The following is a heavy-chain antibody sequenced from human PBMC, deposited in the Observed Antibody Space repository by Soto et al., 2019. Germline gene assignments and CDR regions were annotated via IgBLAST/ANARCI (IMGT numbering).Heavy chain of an antibody. CDR2: IWYDGSNK. D-gene: IGHD3-22*01. J-gene: IGHJ3*02. CDR3: ARSISGYYYSDI. Sequence: QVQLVESGGGVVQPGRSLRLSCAASGFTFSSYGMHWVRQAPGKGLEWVAVIWYDGSNKYYADSVKGRFTISRDNSKNTLYLQMNSLRAEDTAVYYCARSISGYYYSDIWGQGTIVTVSS. V-gene: IGHV3-33*01. CDR1: GFTFSSYG.